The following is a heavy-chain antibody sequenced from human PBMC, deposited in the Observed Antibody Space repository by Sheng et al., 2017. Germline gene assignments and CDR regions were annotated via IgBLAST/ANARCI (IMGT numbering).Heavy chain of an antibody. J-gene: IGHJ4*02. Sequence: EVQVVESGGALVQPWGVPSRLSCAASGFTFTNYGMTWVRQAPGKGLEWVSTISGSGSNAYYADSVKGRFTISRDNSKNTLYLEMNSLRVEDTALYHCVKDEDGSHGWGQGTLVTVSS. CDR1: GFTFTNYG. CDR2: ISGSGSNA. V-gene: IGHV3-23*04. CDR3: VKDEDGSHG. D-gene: IGHD2-15*01.